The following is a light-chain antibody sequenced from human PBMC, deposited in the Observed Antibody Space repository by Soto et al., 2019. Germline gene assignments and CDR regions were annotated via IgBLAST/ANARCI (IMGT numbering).Light chain of an antibody. CDR3: QQSYSTLYT. CDR1: QSISSY. Sequence: DLQMTQSPSSLSASVGDRLTITCRASQSISSYLNWYQQKPGKAPKLLIYAASSLQSGVPSRFSGSGSGTDFTLTISSLQPEDFATYYCQQSYSTLYTFGQGTKLEIK. J-gene: IGKJ2*01. CDR2: AAS. V-gene: IGKV1-39*01.